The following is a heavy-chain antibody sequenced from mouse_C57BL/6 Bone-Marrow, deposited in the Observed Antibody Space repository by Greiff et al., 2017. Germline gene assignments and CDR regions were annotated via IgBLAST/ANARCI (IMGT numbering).Heavy chain of an antibody. CDR2: IYPRSGNT. Sequence: VQLQQSGAELARPGASVKLSCKASGYTFTSYGISWVKQRTGQGLEWIGEIYPRSGNTYSNEKFKGKATLNADKSSSTAYMELRSLTSEVSAVYFGAKQSHYYGSNPRYFDYWGQGTTLTVSS. D-gene: IGHD1-1*01. CDR3: AKQSHYYGSNPRYFDY. V-gene: IGHV1-81*01. CDR1: GYTFTSYG. J-gene: IGHJ2*01.